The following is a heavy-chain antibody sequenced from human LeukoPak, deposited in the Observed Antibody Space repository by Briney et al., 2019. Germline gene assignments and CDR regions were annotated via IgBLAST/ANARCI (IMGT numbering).Heavy chain of an antibody. J-gene: IGHJ3*02. CDR1: GGSISSSNW. Sequence: SGTLSLTCAVSGGSISSSNWWSWVRQPPGKGLEWIGEIYHSGSTNYNPSLKSRVTISVDTSKNQFSLKLSSVTAADTAVYYCSHPRYYYDSSGSEMDDAFDIWGQGTMVTVSS. D-gene: IGHD3-22*01. V-gene: IGHV4-4*02. CDR3: SHPRYYYDSSGSEMDDAFDI. CDR2: IYHSGST.